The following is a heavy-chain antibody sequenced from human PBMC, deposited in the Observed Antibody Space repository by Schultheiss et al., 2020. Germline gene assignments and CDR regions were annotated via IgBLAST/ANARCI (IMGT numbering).Heavy chain of an antibody. J-gene: IGHJ6*02. Sequence: SETLSLTCTVSGGSISSYYWSWIRQPPGKGLEWIGYIYYSGSTNYNPSLKSRVTISVDTSKNQFSLKLSSVTAADTAVYYCARAPPVVPAAISYYYYGMDVWGQGTTVTVSS. CDR1: GGSISSYY. V-gene: IGHV4-59*01. CDR3: ARAPPVVPAAISYYYYGMDV. D-gene: IGHD2-2*02. CDR2: IYYSGST.